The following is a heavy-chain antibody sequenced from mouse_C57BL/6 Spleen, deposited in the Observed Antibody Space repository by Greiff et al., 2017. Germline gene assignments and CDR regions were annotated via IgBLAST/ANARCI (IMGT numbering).Heavy chain of an antibody. CDR2: IYPGDGDT. D-gene: IGHD1-1*01. Sequence: VQRVESGPELVKPGASVKISCKASGYAFSSSWMNWVKQRPGKGLEWIGRIYPGDGDTNYNGKFKGKATLTADKSSSTAYMQLSSLTSEDSAVYFCAMTTVVAFDYWGQGTTLTVSS. J-gene: IGHJ2*01. V-gene: IGHV1-82*01. CDR1: GYAFSSSW. CDR3: AMTTVVAFDY.